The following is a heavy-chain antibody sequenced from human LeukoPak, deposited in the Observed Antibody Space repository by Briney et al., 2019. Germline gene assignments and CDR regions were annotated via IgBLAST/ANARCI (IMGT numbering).Heavy chain of an antibody. D-gene: IGHD3-10*01. CDR1: GGTFSSYT. J-gene: IGHJ6*02. CDR2: IIPILGRA. V-gene: IGHV1-69*08. CDR3: ARASLDYYGSGSSPTPYYYYYGMDV. Sequence: GASVKVSCKASGGTFSSYTISWVRQAPGQGLEWMGRIIPILGRANYAQKFQGRVTITADKSTSTAYMKLSSLRSEDTAVYYCARASLDYYGSGSSPTPYYYYYGMDVWGQGTTVTVSS.